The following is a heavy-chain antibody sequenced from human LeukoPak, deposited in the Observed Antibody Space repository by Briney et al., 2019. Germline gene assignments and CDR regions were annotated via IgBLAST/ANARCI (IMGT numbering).Heavy chain of an antibody. CDR3: ARVRDSSGYYYVGYFDY. Sequence: PGGSLRLSCAASGFTFSSYAMSWVRQAPGKGLEWVSGISGNGGSTYYADSVKGRFTISRDNSKNTLYLQMNSLRAEDTAVYYCARVRDSSGYYYVGYFDYWGQGTLVTVSS. CDR2: ISGNGGST. V-gene: IGHV3-23*01. CDR1: GFTFSSYA. D-gene: IGHD3-22*01. J-gene: IGHJ4*02.